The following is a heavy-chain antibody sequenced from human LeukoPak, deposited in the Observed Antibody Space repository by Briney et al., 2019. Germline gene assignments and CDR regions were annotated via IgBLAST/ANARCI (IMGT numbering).Heavy chain of an antibody. J-gene: IGHJ4*02. CDR1: GFTFSSYW. V-gene: IGHV3-7*01. CDR2: IKQDGSEK. Sequence: GGSLRLSCAASGFTFSSYWMSWVRQAPGKGLEWVANIKQDGSEKYYVDSVKGRFTISRDNAKNSLYLQMNSLRAGDTAVYYCARDLRIVVVTANYFDYWGQGTLVTVSS. CDR3: ARDLRIVVVTANYFDY. D-gene: IGHD2-21*02.